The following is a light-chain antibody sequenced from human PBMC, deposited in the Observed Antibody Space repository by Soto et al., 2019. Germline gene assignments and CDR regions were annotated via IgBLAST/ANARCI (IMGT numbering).Light chain of an antibody. V-gene: IGKV1-5*03. CDR2: KAS. CDR3: QQYNSYCT. J-gene: IGKJ1*01. CDR1: HSISSW. Sequence: IPLPQSPSTLSAAVGDSGTITCRARHSISSWLAWYQQKPGKAPNLLIYKASSLESGDPSRCSGSGSGTEFTLTISSLQPDDFATYYCQQYNSYCTFGQGTKVDI.